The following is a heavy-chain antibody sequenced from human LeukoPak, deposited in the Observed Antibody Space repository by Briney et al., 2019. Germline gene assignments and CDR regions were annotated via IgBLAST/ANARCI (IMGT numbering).Heavy chain of an antibody. CDR1: DYSISSGYY. J-gene: IGHJ4*02. CDR3: ARDRWEQRGYYFDY. CDR2: IYHSGST. Sequence: PSETLSLTCTVSDYSISSGYYWGWIRQPPGKGLEWIGSIYHSGSTYYNPSLKSRVTISVDTSKNQFSLKLSSVTAADTAVYYCARDRWEQRGYYFDYWGQGTLVTVSS. D-gene: IGHD1-26*01. V-gene: IGHV4-38-2*02.